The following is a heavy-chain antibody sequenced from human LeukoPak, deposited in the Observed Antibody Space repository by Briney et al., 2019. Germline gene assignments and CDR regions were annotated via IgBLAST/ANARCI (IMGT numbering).Heavy chain of an antibody. CDR1: GGSFSGYY. J-gene: IGHJ6*02. CDR2: INHSGST. D-gene: IGHD3-10*01. CDR3: ARASLLWFGELYGMDV. V-gene: IGHV4-34*09. Sequence: SETLSLTCAVSGGSFSGYYWSWIRQPPGKGLEWIGEINHSGSTNYNPSLKSRVTISVDTSKNQFSLKLSSVTAADTAVYYCARASLLWFGELYGMDVWGQGTTVTVSS.